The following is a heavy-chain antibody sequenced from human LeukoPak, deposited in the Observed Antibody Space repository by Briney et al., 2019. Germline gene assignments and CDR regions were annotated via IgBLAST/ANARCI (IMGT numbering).Heavy chain of an antibody. Sequence: GGSLRLSCAASGFTFSSYAMHWVRQAPGKGLEWVAVISYDGSNKYYADSVKGRFTISRDNSKNTLYLQMNSLRAEDTAVYYCAKLTTSWGQGTLVTVSS. CDR2: ISYDGSNK. V-gene: IGHV3-30*04. CDR3: AKLTTS. D-gene: IGHD4-11*01. J-gene: IGHJ4*02. CDR1: GFTFSSYA.